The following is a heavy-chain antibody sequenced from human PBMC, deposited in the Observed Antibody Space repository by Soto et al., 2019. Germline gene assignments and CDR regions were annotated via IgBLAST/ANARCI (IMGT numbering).Heavy chain of an antibody. CDR2: IYYSGST. CDR3: ARKTDGYNPFDN. V-gene: IGHV4-28*01. D-gene: IGHD5-12*01. CDR1: GYSISSSNW. J-gene: IGHJ4*02. Sequence: QVQLQESGPGLVKPSDTLSLTCAVSGYSISSSNWWGWIRQPPGKALEWIGYIYYSGSTHYNPSLKSRVSMSVDTSKNQFSLKLSSVTDVDTAVYYCARKTDGYNPFDNWGQGTLVTVSS.